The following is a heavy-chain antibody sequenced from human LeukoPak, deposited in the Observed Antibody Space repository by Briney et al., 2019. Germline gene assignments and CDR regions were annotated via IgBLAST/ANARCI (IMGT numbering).Heavy chain of an antibody. J-gene: IGHJ4*02. CDR2: ISSSSSTI. D-gene: IGHD1-26*01. Sequence: GGSLRLSCAASGFTFSSYSMNWVRQAPGKGLEWVSYISSSSSTIYYADSVKGRFTISRDNAKNSLYLQMNSLRAEDTAVYYCARALGIVGATWSIDYWGQGTLVTVSS. CDR1: GFTFSSYS. CDR3: ARALGIVGATWSIDY. V-gene: IGHV3-48*01.